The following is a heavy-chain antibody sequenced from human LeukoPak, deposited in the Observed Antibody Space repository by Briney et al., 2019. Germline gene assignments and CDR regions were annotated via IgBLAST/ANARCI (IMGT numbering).Heavy chain of an antibody. Sequence: ASVKVSCKASGYTFTGYYMHWVRQAPGQGLEWMGWINPNSGGTNYAQKFQGRVTMTRDMSTSTVYMELSSLRSEDTAVYYCARGGEGIAARRFSNWFDPWGQGTLVTVSS. V-gene: IGHV1-2*02. CDR2: INPNSGGT. CDR1: GYTFTGYY. J-gene: IGHJ5*02. D-gene: IGHD6-6*01. CDR3: ARGGEGIAARRFSNWFDP.